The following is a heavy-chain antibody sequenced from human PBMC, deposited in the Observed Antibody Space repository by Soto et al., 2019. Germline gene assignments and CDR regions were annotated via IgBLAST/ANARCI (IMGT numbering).Heavy chain of an antibody. Sequence: GAPVKVSCKASGLTFTSYWIRSVRQDPGKRLEWMGWISAYNGNTNYAQKLQGRVTMTTDTSTSTAYMELRSLRSDDTAVYYCARISKGYFDWLVGAFDIWGQGTMVTVSS. V-gene: IGHV1-18*01. D-gene: IGHD3-9*01. CDR2: ISAYNGNT. J-gene: IGHJ3*02. CDR3: ARISKGYFDWLVGAFDI. CDR1: GLTFTSYW.